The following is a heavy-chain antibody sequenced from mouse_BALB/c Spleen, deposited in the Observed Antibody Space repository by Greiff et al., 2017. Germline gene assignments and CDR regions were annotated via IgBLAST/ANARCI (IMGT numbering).Heavy chain of an antibody. J-gene: IGHJ2*01. CDR3: ARSDYYGSSYFDY. D-gene: IGHD1-1*01. Sequence: QVQLQQSGPELVKPGASVKISCKASGYAFSSSWMNWVKQRPGQGLEWIGRIYPGDGDTNYNGKFKGKATLTADKSSSTAYMQLSSLSSVDSAVYFCARSDYYGSSYFDYWGQGTTLTVSS. CDR2: IYPGDGDT. CDR1: GYAFSSSW. V-gene: IGHV1-82*01.